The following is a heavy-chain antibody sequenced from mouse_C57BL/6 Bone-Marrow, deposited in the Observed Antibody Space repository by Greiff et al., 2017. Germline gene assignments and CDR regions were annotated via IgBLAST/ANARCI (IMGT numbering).Heavy chain of an antibody. CDR2: SSDGGSYT. V-gene: IGHV5-4*03. CDR3: ARLLCFYAMDY. Sequence: EVKLMESGGGLVKPGGSLKLSCAASGFTFSSYAMSWVRQTPEKRLEWVATSSDGGSYTYYPDNVKGRFTISRDNAKNNLYLQMSHLKSEDTAVYYCARLLCFYAMDYWGQGTSVTVSS. D-gene: IGHD1-1*02. J-gene: IGHJ4*01. CDR1: GFTFSSYA.